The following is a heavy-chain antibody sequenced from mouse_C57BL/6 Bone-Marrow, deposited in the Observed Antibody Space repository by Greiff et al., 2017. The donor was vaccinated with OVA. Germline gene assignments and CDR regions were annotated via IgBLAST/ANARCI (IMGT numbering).Heavy chain of an antibody. J-gene: IGHJ2*01. CDR3: ARRRGLRPLFDY. CDR1: GYAFSSSW. V-gene: IGHV1-82*01. CDR2: IYPGDGDT. D-gene: IGHD1-2*01. Sequence: VQLQQSGPELVKPGASVKISCKASGYAFSSSWMNWVKQRPGKGLEWIGRIYPGDGDTNYNGKFKGKATLTADKSSSTAYMQLSSLTSEDSAVYFCARRRGLRPLFDYWGQGTTLTVSS.